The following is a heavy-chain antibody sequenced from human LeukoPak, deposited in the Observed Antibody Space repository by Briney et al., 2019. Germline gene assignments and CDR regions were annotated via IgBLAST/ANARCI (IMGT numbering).Heavy chain of an antibody. CDR3: ARAHSGYYYDSSGYPPKDAFDI. CDR1: GGTFSSYA. V-gene: IGHV1-69*01. D-gene: IGHD3-22*01. Sequence: SVKVSCKASGGTFSSYAISWVRQAPGQGLEWMGGIIPIFGTANYAQKFQGRVTITADESTSTAYMELSSLRSEDTAVYYCARAHSGYYYDSSGYPPKDAFDIWGQGTMVTVSS. CDR2: IIPIFGTA. J-gene: IGHJ3*02.